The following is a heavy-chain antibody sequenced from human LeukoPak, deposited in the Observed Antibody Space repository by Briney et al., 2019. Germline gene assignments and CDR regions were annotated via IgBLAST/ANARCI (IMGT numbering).Heavy chain of an antibody. V-gene: IGHV1-8*01. CDR3: ARGRYCSSTSCPYNWFDP. D-gene: IGHD2-2*01. J-gene: IGHJ5*02. CDR2: MNPNSGNT. CDR1: GYTFTSYD. Sequence: ASVKVSCKASGYTFTSYDINWVRQATGQGLEWMGWMNPNSGNTGYAQKFQGRVTMTRNTSISTAYMELSSLRSEDTAVYYCARGRYCSSTSCPYNWFDPWGQGTLVTVPS.